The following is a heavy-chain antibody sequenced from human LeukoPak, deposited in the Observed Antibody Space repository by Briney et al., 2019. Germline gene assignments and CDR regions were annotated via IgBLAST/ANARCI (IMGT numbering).Heavy chain of an antibody. CDR1: GFTFRTYW. Sequence: GGSLRLSCAASGFTFRTYWMSWVRQAPGKGLEWVANIKQLGSEKYYVDSVKGRFTISRDDAKNSLYLQMNSLRPEDTAVYYCTRLRSWDFFDNWGQGTLVIVSS. V-gene: IGHV3-7*01. D-gene: IGHD5-12*01. CDR2: IKQLGSEK. J-gene: IGHJ4*02. CDR3: TRLRSWDFFDN.